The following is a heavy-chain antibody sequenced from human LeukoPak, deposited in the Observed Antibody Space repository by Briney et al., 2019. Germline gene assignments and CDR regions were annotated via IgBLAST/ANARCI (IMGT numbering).Heavy chain of an antibody. CDR3: ARQADWQWPYYFDY. CDR2: IYPGDSDN. J-gene: IGHJ4*02. CDR1: GSCFTNSS. Sequence: GEPREFSLQRSGSCFTNSSTVWVRKLPGKGLEWMGIIYPGDSDNRYSPSFQGQVTISADKSISTAYLQWSSLKASDTAMYYCARQADWQWPYYFDYWGQGTLVAVSS. V-gene: IGHV5-51*01. D-gene: IGHD6-19*01.